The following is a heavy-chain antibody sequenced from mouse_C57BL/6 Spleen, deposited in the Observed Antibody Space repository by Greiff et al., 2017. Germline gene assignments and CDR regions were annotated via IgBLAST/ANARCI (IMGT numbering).Heavy chain of an antibody. Sequence: QVQLQQPGAELVRPGSSVKLSCKASGYTFTSYWMHWVKQRPIQGLEWIGNIDPSDSETHYNQKFKDKATLTVDESSSTAYMQLSSLTSEDSAVYYCARSDYDGAMDYWGQGTSVTVSS. D-gene: IGHD2-4*01. J-gene: IGHJ4*01. V-gene: IGHV1-52*01. CDR2: IDPSDSET. CDR3: ARSDYDGAMDY. CDR1: GYTFTSYW.